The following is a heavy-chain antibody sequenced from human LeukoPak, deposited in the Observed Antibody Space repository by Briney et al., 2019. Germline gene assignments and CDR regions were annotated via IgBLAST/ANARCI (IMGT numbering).Heavy chain of an antibody. CDR2: GHYSGTT. J-gene: IGHJ4*02. D-gene: IGHD3/OR15-3a*01. V-gene: IGHV4-59*08. CDR3: ARQGTGTGYPLDY. Sequence: PSETLSLTCTVSGVSINSHYWSWIRQSPGKGLEWIAYGHYSGTTNYNPSLKSRVTISVDTSKNQFSLKLTSVSAADTAMYYCARQGTGTGYPLDYWGLGTLVTVSS. CDR1: GVSINSHY.